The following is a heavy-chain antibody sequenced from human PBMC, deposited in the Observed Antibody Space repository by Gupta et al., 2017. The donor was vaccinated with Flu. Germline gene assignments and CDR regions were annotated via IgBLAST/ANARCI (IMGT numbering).Heavy chain of an antibody. Sequence: QVQLQQWGAGLLKPSETLSLTCAVYGGSFSGYYWSWIRQPPGKGLEWIGEINHSGSTNYNPSLKSRVTISVDTSKNQFSLKLSSVTAADTAVYYCARGQVTMVRGVAKRKDAFDIWGQGTMVTVSS. J-gene: IGHJ3*02. D-gene: IGHD3-10*01. CDR3: ARGQVTMVRGVAKRKDAFDI. CDR2: INHSGST. CDR1: GGSFSGYY. V-gene: IGHV4-34*01.